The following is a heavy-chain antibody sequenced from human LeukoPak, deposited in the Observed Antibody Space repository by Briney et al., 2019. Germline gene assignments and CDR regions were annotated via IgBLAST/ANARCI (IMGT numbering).Heavy chain of an antibody. V-gene: IGHV3-66*01. D-gene: IGHD4-17*01. CDR1: GFTVSSNY. Sequence: GGSLRLSCAASGFTVSSNYMSWVRQAPGKGLEWVSVIYSGGSTYYADSVKGRFTISRDNSKNTLYLQMNSLRAEDTAVYYCASPHYGHYVVYWGQGTLVTVSS. CDR2: IYSGGST. J-gene: IGHJ4*02. CDR3: ASPHYGHYVVY.